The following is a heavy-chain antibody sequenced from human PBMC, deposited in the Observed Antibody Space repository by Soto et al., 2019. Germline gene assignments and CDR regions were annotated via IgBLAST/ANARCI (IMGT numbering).Heavy chain of an antibody. V-gene: IGHV3-23*01. CDR1: GFTFRNYD. J-gene: IGHJ3*01. CDR2: ISGSGGSA. D-gene: IGHD2-21*02. CDR3: VTEVTGLYSRGSCDF. Sequence: GGFLILSCAASGFTFRNYDMNWVRQAPGKGLEWVSVISGSGGSAYYADSVQGRFTISRDNSKNTLYLQMNSLRAEDTGIYYCVTEVTGLYSRGSCDFRGRGKMV.